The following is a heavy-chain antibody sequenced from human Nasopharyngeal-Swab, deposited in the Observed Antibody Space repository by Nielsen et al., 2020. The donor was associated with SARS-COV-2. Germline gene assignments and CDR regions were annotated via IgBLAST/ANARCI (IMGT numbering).Heavy chain of an antibody. J-gene: IGHJ4*02. CDR2: IAYDGSKV. CDR3: AKGPTVVLVSVAIRGWLDS. D-gene: IGHD2-2*01. V-gene: IGHV3-30*18. Sequence: FSSHGMHWVRQAPGKGLEWVAVIAYDGSKVYYADSVKGRFTISRDNSKDTVFLEMNSLRDEDTAVYYCAKGPTVVLVSVAIRGWLDSWGQGTLATVSS. CDR1: FSSHG.